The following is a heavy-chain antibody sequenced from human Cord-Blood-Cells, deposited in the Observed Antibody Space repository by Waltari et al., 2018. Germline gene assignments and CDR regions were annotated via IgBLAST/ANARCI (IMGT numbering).Heavy chain of an antibody. CDR1: GYTFPSYY. V-gene: IGHV1-46*01. CDR3: ARALTGDILTGYYDAFDI. D-gene: IGHD3-9*01. J-gene: IGHJ3*02. Sequence: QVQLVQSGAAVKKPGASVKVSCKASGYTFPSYYLHWVRQAPGQGLEWMGIINPSGGSTSYAQKFQGRVTMTRDTSTSTVYMELSSLRSEDTAVYYCARALTGDILTGYYDAFDIWGQGTMVTVSS. CDR2: INPSGGST.